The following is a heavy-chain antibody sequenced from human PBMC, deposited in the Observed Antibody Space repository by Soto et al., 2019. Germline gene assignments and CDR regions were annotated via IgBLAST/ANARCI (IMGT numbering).Heavy chain of an antibody. V-gene: IGHV3-21*01. CDR1: GFTFSTEN. J-gene: IGHJ4*02. CDR2: ISSGGSYI. D-gene: IGHD6-19*01. Sequence: GGSPRLSCAASGFTFSTENMHWVRQAPGKGLEWLSSISSGGSYIYYSGSVKGRFTISRDNAKNSLYLQMNSLRAEDTAFYYCARARLVYSRSYFDYWGQGTLVTVSS. CDR3: ARARLVYSRSYFDY.